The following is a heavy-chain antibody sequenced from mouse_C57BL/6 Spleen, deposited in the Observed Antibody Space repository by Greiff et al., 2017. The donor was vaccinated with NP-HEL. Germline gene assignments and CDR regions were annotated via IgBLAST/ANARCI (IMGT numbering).Heavy chain of an antibody. V-gene: IGHV1-15*01. D-gene: IGHD6-1*01. Sequence: LQESGAELVRPGASVTLSCKASGYTFTDYEMHWVKQTPVHGLEWIGAIDPETGGTAYNQKFKGKAILTADKSSSTAYMELRSLTSEDSAVYYCTKGSLYYFDYWGQGTTLTVSS. CDR3: TKGSLYYFDY. CDR1: GYTFTDYE. CDR2: IDPETGGT. J-gene: IGHJ2*01.